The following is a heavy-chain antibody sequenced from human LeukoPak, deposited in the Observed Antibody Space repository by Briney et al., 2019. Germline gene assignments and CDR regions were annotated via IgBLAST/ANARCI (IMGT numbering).Heavy chain of an antibody. D-gene: IGHD3-10*01. Sequence: GSLRLSCAASGFTFSDYYMSWIRQAPGKGLEWVSYISSSGSTIYYADSVKGRFTISRDNAKNSLYLQMNSLRAEDTAVYYCARVGYYGSGSFWALDYWGQGTLVTVSS. J-gene: IGHJ4*02. CDR3: ARVGYYGSGSFWALDY. CDR1: GFTFSDYY. V-gene: IGHV3-11*01. CDR2: ISSSGSTI.